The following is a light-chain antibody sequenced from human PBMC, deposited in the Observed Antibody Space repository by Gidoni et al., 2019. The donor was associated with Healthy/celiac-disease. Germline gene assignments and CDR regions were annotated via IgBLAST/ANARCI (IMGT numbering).Light chain of an antibody. CDR1: QGISSA. Sequence: AIQLIQSPSSLLASVGDRVTITCRASQGISSALAWYQQKPGKAPKLLIYDASSLESGVPSRFSGSGSGTDFTLTISSLQPEDFATYYCQQFKKYPFTFGEGTKVEIK. CDR3: QQFKKYPFT. V-gene: IGKV1D-13*01. CDR2: DAS. J-gene: IGKJ4*01.